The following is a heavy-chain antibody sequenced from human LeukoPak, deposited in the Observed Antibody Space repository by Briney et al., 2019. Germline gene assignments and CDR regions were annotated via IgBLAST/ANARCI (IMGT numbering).Heavy chain of an antibody. V-gene: IGHV4-59*08. CDR1: GGSISSYY. J-gene: IGHJ6*02. Sequence: SETLSLTCTVSGGSISSYYWRWGRQPPGKGGGWGGDIYYSGSNNYNPSLKGRVNISVDKSKKQFSLKRSYGNAGDKAVYYCARRRGYSYGYYYYGMDVWGQGTTVTVSS. CDR3: ARRRGYSYGYYYYGMDV. D-gene: IGHD5-18*01. CDR2: IYYSGSN.